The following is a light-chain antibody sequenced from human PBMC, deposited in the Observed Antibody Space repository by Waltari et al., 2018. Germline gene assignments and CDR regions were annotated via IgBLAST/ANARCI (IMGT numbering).Light chain of an antibody. Sequence: EIVLTQSPGTLFLSPGERATLPCRASQTVRTNYLAGYQQKPGQAPTLLIYDTSSGATGIPDRFSGSGSGTDFSLTISSLEPEDFAVYYCQQYDISPLTFGGGTKVETK. J-gene: IGKJ4*01. CDR3: QQYDISPLT. V-gene: IGKV3-20*01. CDR1: QTVRTNY. CDR2: DTS.